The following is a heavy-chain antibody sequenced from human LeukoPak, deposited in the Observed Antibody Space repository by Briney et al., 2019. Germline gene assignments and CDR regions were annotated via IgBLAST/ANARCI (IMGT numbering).Heavy chain of an antibody. J-gene: IGHJ4*02. D-gene: IGHD4-17*01. CDR1: GFTLGGHE. CDR2: ISTTGSTI. V-gene: IGHV3-48*03. CDR3: ARADPYGDSTPDF. Sequence: SGGSLRLSCAAAGFTLGGHEMNWVRQAPGKGLEWLSYISTTGSTIYYADSVKGRFTISRDNAKNSLYLQMNSLRVEDTAVYYCARADPYGDSTPDFWGQGTPVTVSS.